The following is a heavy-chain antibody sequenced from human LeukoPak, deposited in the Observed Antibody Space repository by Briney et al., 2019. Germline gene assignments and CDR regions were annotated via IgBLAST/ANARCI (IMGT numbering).Heavy chain of an antibody. V-gene: IGHV4-39*07. CDR3: ARGTRYSSGWYVASFDY. CDR1: GGSISSSSYY. CDR2: IYYSGST. J-gene: IGHJ4*02. Sequence: SETLSLTCTVSGGSISSSSYYWGWIRQPPGKGLEWIGSIYYSGSTYYNPSHKSRVTISVDTSKNQFSLKLSSVTAADTAVYYCARGTRYSSGWYVASFDYWGQGTLVTVSS. D-gene: IGHD6-19*01.